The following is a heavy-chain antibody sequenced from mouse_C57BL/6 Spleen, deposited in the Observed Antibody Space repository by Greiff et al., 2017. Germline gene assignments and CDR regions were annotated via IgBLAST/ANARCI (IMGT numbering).Heavy chain of an antibody. Sequence: VKLMESGPELVKPGASVKISCKASGYSFTSYYIHWVKQRPGQGLEWIGWIYPGSGNTKYNEKFKGKATLTADTSSSTAYMQLSSLTSEDSAVYYCARWGTTVVDYWGQGTTLTVSS. CDR3: ARWGTTVVDY. CDR2: IYPGSGNT. V-gene: IGHV1-66*01. D-gene: IGHD1-1*01. CDR1: GYSFTSYY. J-gene: IGHJ2*01.